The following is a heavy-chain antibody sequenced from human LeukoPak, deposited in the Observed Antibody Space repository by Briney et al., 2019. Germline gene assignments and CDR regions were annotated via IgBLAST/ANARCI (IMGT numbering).Heavy chain of an antibody. CDR2: ISWNSGSI. CDR1: GFTFDDYA. V-gene: IGHV3-9*01. D-gene: IGHD5/OR15-5a*01. CDR3: ARVNSVNLSDY. J-gene: IGHJ4*01. Sequence: PGRSLRLSCAASGFTFDDYAMHWVWQAPGKGLEWVSGISWNSGSIGYADSVKGRFTISRDNVKGALYLQMSSLRAEDTAVYYCARVNSVNLSDYWGPGTLVTVSS.